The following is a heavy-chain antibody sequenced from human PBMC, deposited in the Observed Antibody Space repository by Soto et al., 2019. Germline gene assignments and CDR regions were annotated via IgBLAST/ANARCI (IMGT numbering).Heavy chain of an antibody. J-gene: IGHJ6*02. CDR1: GYKFANYA. CDR3: PRDLSGWGLTNGHYGVDV. CDR2: INTGKGNT. Sequence: QVRLVQSGTEVKRPGASVMVSCKASGYKFANYAIHWVRQAPGQNFEWMGWINTGKGNTRNSQKFQDRVTFTRDTSATTVHMEVGSLKFEDTAVYYCPRDLSGWGLTNGHYGVDVWGQGTTVIVSS. D-gene: IGHD3-16*01. V-gene: IGHV1-3*04.